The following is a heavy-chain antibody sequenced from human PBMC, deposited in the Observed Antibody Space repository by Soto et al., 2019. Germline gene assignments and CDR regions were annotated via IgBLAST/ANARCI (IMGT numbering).Heavy chain of an antibody. CDR1: GGSTSSYY. Sequence: PSETLSLTCTVSGGSTSSYYWIWIRQPPGKGLEWIGYIYYSGSTNYNPSLKSRVTISVDTSKNQFSLKLSSVTAADTAVYYCARDKDSGWYEGTGFDYWGQGTLVTVSS. D-gene: IGHD6-19*01. J-gene: IGHJ4*02. V-gene: IGHV4-59*01. CDR3: ARDKDSGWYEGTGFDY. CDR2: IYYSGST.